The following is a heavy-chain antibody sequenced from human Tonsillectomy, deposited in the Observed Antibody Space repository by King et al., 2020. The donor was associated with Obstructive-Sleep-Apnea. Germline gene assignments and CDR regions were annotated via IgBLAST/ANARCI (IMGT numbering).Heavy chain of an antibody. J-gene: IGHJ4*02. V-gene: IGHV4-59*08. CDR1: GGSISTYY. D-gene: IGHD3-22*01. CDR2: ISYSGST. CDR3: ARHDYSSGYFGVFDC. Sequence: QLQESGPGLVKPSETLSLTCTVSGGSISTYYWSWIRLPPGMGLDYIRYISYSGSTTSNPSLMSRVTISVDTSKNQFSLKLSSVTAADTAVYYCARHDYSSGYFGVFDCWGQGTLVTVSS.